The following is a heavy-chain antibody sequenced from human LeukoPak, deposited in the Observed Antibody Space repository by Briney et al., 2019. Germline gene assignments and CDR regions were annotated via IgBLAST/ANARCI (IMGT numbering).Heavy chain of an antibody. CDR1: GGTFSSYA. Sequence: GASVKVSCKASGGTFSSYAISWVRQAPGQGLEWMGGIIPIFGTANYAQKFQGRVTITADESTSTAYMELSSLRSEDTAVYYCASLGSGSSPIVDFDHWGQGTQVTVSS. D-gene: IGHD3-10*01. CDR3: ASLGSGSSPIVDFDH. CDR2: IIPIFGTA. V-gene: IGHV1-69*13. J-gene: IGHJ4*02.